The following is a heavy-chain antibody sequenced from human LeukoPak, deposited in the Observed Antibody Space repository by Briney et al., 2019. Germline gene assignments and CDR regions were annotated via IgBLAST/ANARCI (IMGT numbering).Heavy chain of an antibody. CDR1: GFTFSSYS. V-gene: IGHV3-21*01. D-gene: IGHD4-17*01. CDR2: ISSSSSYI. J-gene: IGHJ6*02. CDR3: TTGPTTVTTDYYYYYGMDV. Sequence: PGGSLRLSCAASGFTFSSYSMNWVRQAPGKGLEWVSSISSSSSYIYYADSVKGRFTISRDNAKNSLYLQMNSLRAEDTAVYYCTTGPTTVTTDYYYYYGMDVWGQGTTVTVSS.